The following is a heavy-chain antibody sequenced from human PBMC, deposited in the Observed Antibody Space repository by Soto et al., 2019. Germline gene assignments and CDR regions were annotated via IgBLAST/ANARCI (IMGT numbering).Heavy chain of an antibody. V-gene: IGHV4-59*01. CDR3: ARDRHGDLDY. CDR1: GGSISSYY. J-gene: IGHJ4*02. D-gene: IGHD4-17*01. CDR2: IYYSGST. Sequence: TSETLSLTCTVSGGSISSYYWSWIRQPPGKGLEWIGYIYYSGSTDYNPSLKSRVTISVDTSKNQFSLKLSSVTAADTAVYYCARDRHGDLDYWGQGTLVTVSS.